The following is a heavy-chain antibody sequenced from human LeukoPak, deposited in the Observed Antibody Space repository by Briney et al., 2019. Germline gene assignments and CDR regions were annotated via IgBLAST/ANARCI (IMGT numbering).Heavy chain of an antibody. D-gene: IGHD6-19*01. CDR1: GGSISSYY. V-gene: IGHV4-4*07. CDR3: ARAYPSIAVAVPNDY. CDR2: IYTSGST. Sequence: SETLSLTCTVSGGSISSYYLSWIRQPAGKGLEWIGRIYTSGSTNYNPSLKSRVTMSVDTSKNQFSLKLSSVTAADTAVYYCARAYPSIAVAVPNDYWGQGTLVTVSS. J-gene: IGHJ4*02.